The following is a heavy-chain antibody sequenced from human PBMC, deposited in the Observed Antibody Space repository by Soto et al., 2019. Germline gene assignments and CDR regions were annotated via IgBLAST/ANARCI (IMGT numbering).Heavy chain of an antibody. CDR2: IYYSGST. D-gene: IGHD3-10*01. CDR3: ARDLRRGEYRWFDP. J-gene: IGHJ5*02. CDR1: GGSISSGGYY. V-gene: IGHV4-61*08. Sequence: PSETLSLTCTVSGGSISSGGYYWSWIRQHPGKGLEWIGYIYYSGSTNYNPSLKSRVTISVDTSKNQFSLKLSSVTAADTAVYYCARDLRRGEYRWFDPWGQGTLVTVSS.